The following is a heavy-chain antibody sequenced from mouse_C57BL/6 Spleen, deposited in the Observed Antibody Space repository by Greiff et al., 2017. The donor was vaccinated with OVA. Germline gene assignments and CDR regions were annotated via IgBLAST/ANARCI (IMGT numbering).Heavy chain of an antibody. CDR2: ISSGGSYT. CDR1: GFTFSSYG. V-gene: IGHV5-6*01. J-gene: IGHJ3*01. Sequence: EVQLVESGGDLVKPGGSLKLSCAASGFTFSSYGMSWVRQTPDKRLEWVATISSGGSYTYYPDSVKGRFTISRDNAKNTLYLQMSSLKSEDTAMYYCARAYGSSYGFAYWGQGTLVTVSA. D-gene: IGHD1-1*01. CDR3: ARAYGSSYGFAY.